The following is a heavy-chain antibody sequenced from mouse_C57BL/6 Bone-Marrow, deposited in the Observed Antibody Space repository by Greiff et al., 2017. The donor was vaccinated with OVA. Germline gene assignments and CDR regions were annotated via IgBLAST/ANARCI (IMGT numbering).Heavy chain of an antibody. J-gene: IGHJ4*01. V-gene: IGHV4-1*01. CDR3: ARENWDYAMDY. CDR1: GIDFSRYW. Sequence: VQLQQSGGGLVQPGGSLKLSCAASGIDFSRYWMSWVRRAPGQGLEWIGEINPDSSTINYAPSLKDKFIISRDNAKNTLYLQMSKVRSEDTALYYCARENWDYAMDYWGQGTSVTVSS. CDR2: INPDSSTI. D-gene: IGHD4-1*01.